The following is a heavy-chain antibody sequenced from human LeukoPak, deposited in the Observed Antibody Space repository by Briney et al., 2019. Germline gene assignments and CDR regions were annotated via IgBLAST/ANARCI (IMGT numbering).Heavy chain of an antibody. CDR3: ARGAATGFFSRYYYYYGMDV. J-gene: IGHJ6*02. CDR2: IYTSGST. CDR1: GGSISSYY. Sequence: PSETLSLTCTVSGGSISSYYWSWIRQPAGKGLEWIGRIYTSGSTNYNPSLKSRVTISVDTSKNQFSLKLSSVTAADTAVYYCARGAATGFFSRYYYYYGMDVWGQGTTVTVSS. V-gene: IGHV4-4*07. D-gene: IGHD3-9*01.